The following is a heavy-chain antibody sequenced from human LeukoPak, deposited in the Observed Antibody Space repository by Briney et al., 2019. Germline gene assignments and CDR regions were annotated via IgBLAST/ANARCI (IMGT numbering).Heavy chain of an antibody. CDR1: GFTFSSYA. Sequence: PGGSLRLSCAASGFTFSSYAMSWVRQAPGKGLEWVSAISGSGGSTYYADSVKGRFAISRDNSKNTLYLQMNSLRAEDTAVYYCAKPYPYDSSGYYVGWDAFDIWGQGTMVTVSS. CDR3: AKPYPYDSSGYYVGWDAFDI. CDR2: ISGSGGST. D-gene: IGHD3-22*01. V-gene: IGHV3-23*01. J-gene: IGHJ3*02.